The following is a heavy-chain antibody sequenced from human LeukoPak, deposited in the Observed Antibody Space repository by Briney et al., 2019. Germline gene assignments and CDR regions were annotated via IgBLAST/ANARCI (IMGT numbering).Heavy chain of an antibody. CDR2: IYYSGST. CDR3: ARVSADGYNSYYYYYGMDV. CDR1: GGSISSYY. V-gene: IGHV4-59*01. D-gene: IGHD5-24*01. J-gene: IGHJ6*02. Sequence: SETLSLTCTVSGGSISSYYWSWIRQPPGKGLEWIGYIYYSGSTNYNPSLKSRVTISVDTSKNQFSLKLSSVTAADTAVYYCARVSADGYNSYYYYYGMDVWGQGTTVTVSS.